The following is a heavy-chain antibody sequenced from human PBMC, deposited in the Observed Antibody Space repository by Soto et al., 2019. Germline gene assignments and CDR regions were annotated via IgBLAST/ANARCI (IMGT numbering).Heavy chain of an antibody. Sequence: QVQLQEWGAGLLKPSETLSLTCAVYGGSFSGYYWSWIRQPQGKGREWIREITPSGSTNYNPSLNSRVDISGDTSRIQLSQKLSSVNAADTAVYYGASGRRCYSDSGGNYRLHSGIDYWGQGTLVTVSS. V-gene: IGHV4-34*01. CDR3: ASGRRCYSDSGGNYRLHSGIDY. CDR1: GGSFSGYY. J-gene: IGHJ4*02. CDR2: ITPSGST. D-gene: IGHD3-22*01.